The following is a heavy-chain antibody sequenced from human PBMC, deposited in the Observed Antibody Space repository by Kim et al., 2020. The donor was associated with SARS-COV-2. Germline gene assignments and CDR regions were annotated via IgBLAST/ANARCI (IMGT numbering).Heavy chain of an antibody. J-gene: IGHJ6*03. CDR1: GFTVSSNY. Sequence: GGSLRLSCAASGFTVSSNYMSWVRQAPGKGLEWVSVIYSGGSTYYADSVKGRFTISRDNSKNTLYLQMNSLRAEDTAVYYCARDHNSGYRGNYYYYMDVWGKGTTVTVSS. CDR3: ARDHNSGYRGNYYYYMDV. V-gene: IGHV3-53*01. D-gene: IGHD5-12*01. CDR2: IYSGGST.